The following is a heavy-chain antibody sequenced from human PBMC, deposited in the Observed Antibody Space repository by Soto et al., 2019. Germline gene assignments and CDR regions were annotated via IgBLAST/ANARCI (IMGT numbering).Heavy chain of an antibody. V-gene: IGHV1-2*02. Sequence: VQVSCKASGYTFNGYYIHWVRQAPGQGLEWMGWINPISGGTNYAQKFQGRVTMTRDTSIATVYMDLSRLKSDDTAVYYCASFYYDSSHRELFDDSAPRTLVTVS. CDR1: GYTFNGYY. D-gene: IGHD3-22*01. J-gene: IGHJ5*02. CDR2: INPISGGT. CDR3: ASFYYDSSHRELFDD.